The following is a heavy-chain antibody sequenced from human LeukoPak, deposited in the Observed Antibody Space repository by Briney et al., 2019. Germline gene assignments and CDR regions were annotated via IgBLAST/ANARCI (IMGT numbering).Heavy chain of an antibody. CDR2: IYYSGST. V-gene: IGHV4-59*12. Sequence: SETLSLTCTVSGGSISSYYWSWIRQPPGKGLEWIGYIYYSGSTNYNPSLKSRVTISVDTSKNQFSLKLSSVTAADTAVYYCARDRYQLLLYGDYYYYMDVWGKGTTVTVSS. CDR1: GGSISSYY. D-gene: IGHD2-2*01. J-gene: IGHJ6*03. CDR3: ARDRYQLLLYGDYYYYMDV.